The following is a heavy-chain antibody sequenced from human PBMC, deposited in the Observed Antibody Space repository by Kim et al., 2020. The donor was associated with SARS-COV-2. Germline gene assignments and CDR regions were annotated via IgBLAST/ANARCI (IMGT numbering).Heavy chain of an antibody. D-gene: IGHD6-19*01. CDR1: GYTFTNYA. V-gene: IGHV1-3*01. J-gene: IGHJ4*02. Sequence: ASVKVSCKASGYTFTNYAMHWVRQAPGQRLEWMGWINAGNGNTKYSQKFQGRVTITRDTSASTAYMDLSSLRSEDTAVYYCARANGIAVTAPSDYWGQGTLVTVSS. CDR3: ARANGIAVTAPSDY. CDR2: INAGNGNT.